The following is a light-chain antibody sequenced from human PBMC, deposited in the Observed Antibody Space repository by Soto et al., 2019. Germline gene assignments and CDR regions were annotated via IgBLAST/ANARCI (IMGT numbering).Light chain of an antibody. CDR3: LQGTHQPYT. Sequence: DVVMTQSPLSLSVTLGQPASISCRSTQSLVYSDGSAYLNWFHQRPGQSPRRLIYKASNRDSGVPDKYSGRGSGTDFTLMISRVEAEDVGVYYCLQGTHQPYTFGQGTQLPIK. CDR1: QSLVYSDGSAY. CDR2: KAS. J-gene: IGKJ2*01. V-gene: IGKV2-30*01.